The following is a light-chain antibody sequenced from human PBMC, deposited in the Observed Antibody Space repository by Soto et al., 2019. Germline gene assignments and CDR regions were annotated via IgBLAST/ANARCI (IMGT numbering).Light chain of an antibody. Sequence: QSALTQPPSASGSPGQSVTISCTGTSSDVGGYNYVSWYQQHPGKAPKLMISEVTKRPSGVPDRFSGSKSGNTASLTVSGLKADDGADYFCSSYAGSNNLIFGGGTKVTAL. J-gene: IGLJ2*01. V-gene: IGLV2-8*01. CDR2: EVT. CDR1: SSDVGGYNY. CDR3: SSYAGSNNLI.